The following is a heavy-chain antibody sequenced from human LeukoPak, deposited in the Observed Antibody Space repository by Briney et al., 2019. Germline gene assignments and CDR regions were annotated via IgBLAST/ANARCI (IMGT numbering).Heavy chain of an antibody. D-gene: IGHD6-19*01. V-gene: IGHV3-74*01. Sequence: PGGSLRLSCAASGSTLSSYWMHWVRQAPGKGLVWVSRINSDGSSTSYADSVKGRFTISRDNAKNTLYLQMNSLRAEDTAVYYCASVGVAGSAFDYWGQGSLVTVSS. J-gene: IGHJ4*02. CDR3: ASVGVAGSAFDY. CDR2: INSDGSST. CDR1: GSTLSSYW.